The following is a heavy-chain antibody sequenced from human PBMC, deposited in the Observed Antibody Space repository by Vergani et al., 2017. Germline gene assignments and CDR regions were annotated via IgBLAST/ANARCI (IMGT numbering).Heavy chain of an antibody. CDR2: IWYDGSNK. J-gene: IGHJ6*03. CDR1: GFRFSSYG. CDR3: ANDLEGCNSISCSYYMDV. D-gene: IGHD2/OR15-2a*01. Sequence: QVQLVESGGGVVQPGGSLRLSCAASGFRFSSYGMNWVRQAPGKGLEWVAVIWYDGSNKYYADSVKGRFTISRDNSQNTVNLQMNSLRVDDTAVYYCANDLEGCNSISCSYYMDVWGKGTTVTV. V-gene: IGHV3-33*06.